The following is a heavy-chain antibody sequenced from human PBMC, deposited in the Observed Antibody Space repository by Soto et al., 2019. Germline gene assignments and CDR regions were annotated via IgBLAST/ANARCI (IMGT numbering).Heavy chain of an antibody. CDR2: VWYDGGNK. CDR1: GFTFSSYG. J-gene: IGHJ6*02. Sequence: QVPLVESGGGVVQPGRSLRLSCAASGFTFSSYGMHWVRQAPGKGLEWVELVWYDGGNKYYADSVKGRFTISRDNSKNTLYLQMNSLRDEDTAVYYCVRAAGYSGNDYVYYYGMDVWGQGTTVTVSS. CDR3: VRAAGYSGNDYVYYYGMDV. D-gene: IGHD5-12*01. V-gene: IGHV3-33*01.